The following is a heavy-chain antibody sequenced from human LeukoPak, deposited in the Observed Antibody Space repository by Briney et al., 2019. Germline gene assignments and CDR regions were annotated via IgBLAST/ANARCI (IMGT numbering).Heavy chain of an antibody. CDR3: TTELRVDAFDI. CDR1: GFTFSSYG. Sequence: GGSLRLSCAASGFTFSSYGMSWVRQAPGKGLEWVSTISGSGDSTYYADSVKGRFTISRDNSKNTLYLQMNSLKTEDTAVYYCTTELRVDAFDIWGQGTMVTVSS. V-gene: IGHV3-23*01. J-gene: IGHJ3*02. D-gene: IGHD4/OR15-4a*01. CDR2: ISGSGDST.